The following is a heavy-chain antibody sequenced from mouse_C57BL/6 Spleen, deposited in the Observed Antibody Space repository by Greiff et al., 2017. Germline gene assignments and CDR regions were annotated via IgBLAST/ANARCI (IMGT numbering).Heavy chain of an antibody. CDR3: ARSVYYYAMDY. CDR1: GYTFTSYW. J-gene: IGHJ4*01. Sequence: QVQLQQPGAELVRPGSSVKLSCKASGYTFTSYWMDWVKQRPGQGLEWIGNIYPSDSETHYNQKFKDKATLTVDKSSSTAYMQLSSLTSEDSAVYYCARSVYYYAMDYWSQGTSVTVSS. CDR2: IYPSDSET. V-gene: IGHV1-61*01.